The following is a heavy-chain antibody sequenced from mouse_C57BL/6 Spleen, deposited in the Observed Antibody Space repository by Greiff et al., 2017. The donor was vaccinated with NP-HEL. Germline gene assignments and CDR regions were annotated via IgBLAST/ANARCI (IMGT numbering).Heavy chain of an antibody. J-gene: IGHJ1*03. CDR2: IYPGSGST. CDR1: GYTFTSYW. D-gene: IGHD2-4*01. CDR3: AREGYDYDGYFDV. Sequence: VQLQQPGAELVKPGASVKMSCKASGYTFTSYWITWVKQRPGQGLEWIGDIYPGSGSTNYNAKFKSKATLTVDTSSSTAYMQLSSLTSEDSAVYYCAREGYDYDGYFDVWGTGTTVTVSS. V-gene: IGHV1-55*01.